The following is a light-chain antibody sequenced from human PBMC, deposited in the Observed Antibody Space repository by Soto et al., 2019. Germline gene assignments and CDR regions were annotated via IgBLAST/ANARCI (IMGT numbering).Light chain of an antibody. V-gene: IGLV1-40*01. J-gene: IGLJ1*01. CDR3: QSYDNSLTAYV. CDR1: RSNIGAGYD. CDR2: GKN. Sequence: QAVVTQPPSVSGAPGQWVTVSCTGSRSNIGAGYDVHWYQQLPGTAPKLLIYGKNNRPSGVPDRFSGSRSGTSASLAITGLQAEDEADYYCQSYDNSLTAYVFGTGTKLTVL.